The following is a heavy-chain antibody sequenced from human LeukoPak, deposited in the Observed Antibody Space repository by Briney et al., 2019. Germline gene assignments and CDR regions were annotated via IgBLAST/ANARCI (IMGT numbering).Heavy chain of an antibody. CDR2: TRNKANSYTT. V-gene: IGHV3-72*01. Sequence: GSLRLSCAAPGFTFSDHYMDWVRQAPGKGLEWVGRTRNKANSYTTEYAASVKGRFTISRDDSKNSLYLQMNSLKTEDTAVYYCASLYSGYDFDYWGQGTLVTVSS. D-gene: IGHD5-12*01. J-gene: IGHJ4*02. CDR3: ASLYSGYDFDY. CDR1: GFTFSDHY.